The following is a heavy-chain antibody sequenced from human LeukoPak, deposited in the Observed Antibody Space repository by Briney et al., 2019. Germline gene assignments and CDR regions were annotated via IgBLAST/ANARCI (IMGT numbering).Heavy chain of an antibody. CDR2: ISSTSSYM. J-gene: IGHJ4*02. Sequence: GGSLRLSCSASGFDLSPYTMNWVRQAPGKGLEWVASISSTSSYMYYGDSLKGRFTISRDNAKNSLYLQMNSLRAEDTAVYYCAREGMVRGVFDYWGQGTLVTVSS. CDR1: GFDLSPYT. CDR3: AREGMVRGVFDY. D-gene: IGHD3-10*01. V-gene: IGHV3-21*01.